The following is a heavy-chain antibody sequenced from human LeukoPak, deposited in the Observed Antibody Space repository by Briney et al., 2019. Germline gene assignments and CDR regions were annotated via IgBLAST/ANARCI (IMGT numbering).Heavy chain of an antibody. D-gene: IGHD2-2*02. J-gene: IGHJ5*02. V-gene: IGHV4-4*07. CDR3: AREGVYCSSTSCYISGWFDR. CDR2: IYTSGST. Sequence: SQTLSLTCTVSGGSISSYYWSWLRQPPGKGLEWIGRIYTSGSTNYNPSLKSPVTISGDTSKNQFSMKLSSLTAADTAVYYCAREGVYCSSTSCYISGWFDRWGQGTLVTASS. CDR1: GGSISSYY.